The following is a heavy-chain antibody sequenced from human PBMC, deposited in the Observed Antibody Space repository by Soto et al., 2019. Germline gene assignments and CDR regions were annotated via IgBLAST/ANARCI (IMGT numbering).Heavy chain of an antibody. D-gene: IGHD2-21*02. CDR1: GGSISSSSYY. CDR2: IYYSGST. V-gene: IGHV4-39*02. Sequence: SETLSLTCTVSGGSISSSSYYWGWIRQPPGKGLEWIGSIYYSGSTYYNPSLKSRVTISVDTSKNQFSLKLSSVTAADTAVYYGARDLFFCGGDCYYYHYYGMDVWAQGTTVTVSS. J-gene: IGHJ6*02. CDR3: ARDLFFCGGDCYYYHYYGMDV.